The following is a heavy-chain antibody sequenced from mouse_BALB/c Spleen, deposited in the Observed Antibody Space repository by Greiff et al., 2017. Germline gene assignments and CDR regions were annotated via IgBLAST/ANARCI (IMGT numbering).Heavy chain of an antibody. CDR2: INPSNGGT. V-gene: IGHV1S81*02. D-gene: IGHD1-1*02. J-gene: IGHJ2*01. Sequence: QVQLQQSGAELVKPGASVKLSCTASGYTFTSYYMYWVRQRPGQGLEWIGEINPSNGGTNFNEKFTSKATLTVDKSSSTAYMQLSSLTSEDSAVYYCTKRENGPFDYWGQGTTLTVSS. CDR3: TKRENGPFDY. CDR1: GYTFTSYY.